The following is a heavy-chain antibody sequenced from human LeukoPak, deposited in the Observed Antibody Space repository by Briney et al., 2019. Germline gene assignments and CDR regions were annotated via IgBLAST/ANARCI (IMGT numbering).Heavy chain of an antibody. Sequence: GGSLRLSCAASGCTFSSYGMHWVRQAPGKGLEWLSFIRSDGSNTYYADSVKGRFTISRDNSKNTLYLQMNSLRAEDTAVYYCAKDRQMTTVNPPDYWGQGTLVTVSS. J-gene: IGHJ4*02. D-gene: IGHD4-17*01. CDR1: GCTFSSYG. CDR2: IRSDGSNT. V-gene: IGHV3-30*02. CDR3: AKDRQMTTVNPPDY.